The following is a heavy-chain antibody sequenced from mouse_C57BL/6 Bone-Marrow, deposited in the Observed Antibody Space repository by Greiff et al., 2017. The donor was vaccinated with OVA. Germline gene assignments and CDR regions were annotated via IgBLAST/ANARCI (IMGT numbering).Heavy chain of an antibody. CDR1: GYTFTDYY. Sequence: EVQLQQSGPVLVKPGASVKMSCKASGYTFTDYYMNWVKQSHGKSLEWIGVINPYNGGTSYNQKFKGKATLTVEKSSSTAYMELNSLTSEDSAVYYCARGMITRAMDYWGQGTSVTVSS. D-gene: IGHD2-4*01. J-gene: IGHJ4*01. V-gene: IGHV1-19*01. CDR3: ARGMITRAMDY. CDR2: INPYNGGT.